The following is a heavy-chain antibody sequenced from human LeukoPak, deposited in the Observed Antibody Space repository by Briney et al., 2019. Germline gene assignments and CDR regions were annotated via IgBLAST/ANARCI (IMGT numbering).Heavy chain of an antibody. V-gene: IGHV4-34*01. CDR3: ARGDDAFDI. J-gene: IGHJ3*02. CDR1: GGSISRYY. CDR2: IYHSGST. Sequence: SETLSLTCTVSGGSISRYYWGWIRQPPGKGLEWIGEIYHSGSTNYNPSLKSRVTISVDTSKNQFSLKLSSVTAADTAVYYCARGDDAFDIWGQGTLVTVSS.